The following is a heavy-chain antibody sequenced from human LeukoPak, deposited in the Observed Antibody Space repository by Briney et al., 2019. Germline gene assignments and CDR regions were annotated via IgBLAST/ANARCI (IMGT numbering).Heavy chain of an antibody. CDR1: GGSISSGGYY. CDR2: IYYSGST. Sequence: SGTLSLTCTVSGGSISSGGYYWSWIRQHPGKDLEWIGYIYYSGSTYYNPSLKSRVTISVDTSKNQFSLKLSSVTAADTAVYYCARDTKQYQGSGAFDPWGQGTLVTVSS. V-gene: IGHV4-31*03. D-gene: IGHD2-8*01. J-gene: IGHJ5*02. CDR3: ARDTKQYQGSGAFDP.